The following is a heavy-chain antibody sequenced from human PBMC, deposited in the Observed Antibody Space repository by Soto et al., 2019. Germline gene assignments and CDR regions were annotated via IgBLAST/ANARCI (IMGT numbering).Heavy chain of an antibody. CDR2: IIPIFGTA. CDR3: ARDPSSSWYPPNYYFDY. D-gene: IGHD6-13*01. CDR1: GGTFSSYA. J-gene: IGHJ4*02. Sequence: QVQLVQSGAEVKKPGSSVKVSCKASGGTFSSYAISWVRQAPGQGLEWMGGIIPIFGTANYAQKFQGRVTITADEATSTAYMELSSLRSEDTAVYYCARDPSSSWYPPNYYFDYWGQGTLVTVSS. V-gene: IGHV1-69*01.